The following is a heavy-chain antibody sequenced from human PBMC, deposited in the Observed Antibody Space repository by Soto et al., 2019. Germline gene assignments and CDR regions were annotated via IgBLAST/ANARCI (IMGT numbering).Heavy chain of an antibody. Sequence: PGGSLRLSCAASGFTFTSYGMHWVRQAPVKGLEWMALILHDGSAEYYADSVKGRFTISRDNSKNTLYLQMNSLRAEDTAVYYCARSRDGYSFYFYYGMDGWGQGTTGTVS. D-gene: IGHD4-4*01. CDR2: ILHDGSAE. CDR3: ARSRDGYSFYFYYGMDG. V-gene: IGHV3-30*03. CDR1: GFTFTSYG. J-gene: IGHJ6*02.